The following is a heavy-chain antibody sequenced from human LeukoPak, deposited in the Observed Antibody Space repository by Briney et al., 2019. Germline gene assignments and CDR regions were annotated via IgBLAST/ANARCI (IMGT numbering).Heavy chain of an antibody. Sequence: GGSLRLSCAASGFTFSSYWMSWVRQAPGKGLEWVANIKQDGSEKYYVDSVKGRFTISRDNAKNSLYLQMNSLRAEDTAVYYCAIAPTFYDYGGLLDYWGQGTLVTVSS. CDR1: GFTFSSYW. CDR3: AIAPTFYDYGGLLDY. CDR2: IKQDGSEK. V-gene: IGHV3-7*01. J-gene: IGHJ4*02. D-gene: IGHD4-23*01.